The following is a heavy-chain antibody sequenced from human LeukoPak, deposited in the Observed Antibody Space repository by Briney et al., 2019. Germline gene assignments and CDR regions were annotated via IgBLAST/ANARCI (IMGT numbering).Heavy chain of an antibody. CDR2: IKQDGSEK. J-gene: IGHJ4*02. D-gene: IGHD5-12*01. CDR3: ARDLRSSGYDLGSGEEPPFDY. Sequence: GGSLRLSCAASGFTFSSYWMSWVRQAPGKGLEWVANIKQDGSEKYHVDSVKGRFTISRDNAKNSLYLQMNSLRAEDTAVYYCARDLRSSGYDLGSGEEPPFDYWGQGTLVTVSS. V-gene: IGHV3-7*01. CDR1: GFTFSSYW.